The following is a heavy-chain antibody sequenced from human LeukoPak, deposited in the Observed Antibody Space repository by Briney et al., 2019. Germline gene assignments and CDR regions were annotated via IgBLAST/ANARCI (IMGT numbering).Heavy chain of an antibody. V-gene: IGHV4-4*07. D-gene: IGHD3-3*01. J-gene: IGHJ5*02. CDR2: IYTSGST. CDR3: ARETYYGFWSGSPASMNWFDP. CDR1: GGSISSYY. Sequence: SETLSLTCTVSGGSISSYYWSWIRQPAGKGLEWIGRIYTSGSTNYNPSLKSRVTMSVDTSKNQFSLKLSSVTAADTAVYYCARETYYGFWSGSPASMNWFDPWGQGTLVTVSS.